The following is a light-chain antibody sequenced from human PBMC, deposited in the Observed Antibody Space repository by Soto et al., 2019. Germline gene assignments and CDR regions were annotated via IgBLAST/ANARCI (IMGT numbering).Light chain of an antibody. J-gene: IGLJ3*02. V-gene: IGLV1-47*01. CDR1: SSNIGSNF. Sequence: QSVLTQPPSASGTPGQGVTFSCSGSSSNIGSNFVYWYQHLPGKAPKLLIYRNHQRPSGVPDRLSGSKSGTSASLAISGLRSEDEADYCCAAWDGRRKGWVFGGGTKLTVL. CDR2: RNH. CDR3: AAWDGRRKGWV.